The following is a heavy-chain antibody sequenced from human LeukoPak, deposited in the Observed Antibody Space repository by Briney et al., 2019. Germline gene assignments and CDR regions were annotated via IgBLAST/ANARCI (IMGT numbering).Heavy chain of an antibody. J-gene: IGHJ4*02. Sequence: PGGSLRLSCAASGFTFNYAWMSWVRQVPGKGLEWVSVISGGGGSTDYAGSVKGRFTISRDNSKNTLYLEMNSLGVDDTAVYYCAKDKELPDYYDTSGYFALWGQGTLVTVSS. V-gene: IGHV3-23*01. D-gene: IGHD3-22*01. CDR2: ISGGGGST. CDR3: AKDKELPDYYDTSGYFAL. CDR1: GFTFNYAW.